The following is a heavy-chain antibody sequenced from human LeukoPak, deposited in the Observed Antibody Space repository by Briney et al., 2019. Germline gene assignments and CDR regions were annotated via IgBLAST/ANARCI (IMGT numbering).Heavy chain of an antibody. CDR3: ARDCSSTSCYADY. D-gene: IGHD2-2*01. CDR1: GYTFTSYG. J-gene: IGHJ4*02. Sequence: VASVKVSCKASGYTFTSYGISWVRQAPGQGLEWMGLISAHNGNTNYAQKLQGRVTMTTDTSTSTAYMELRSLRSDDTAVYYCARDCSSTSCYADYWGQGTLVTVSS. V-gene: IGHV1-18*01. CDR2: ISAHNGNT.